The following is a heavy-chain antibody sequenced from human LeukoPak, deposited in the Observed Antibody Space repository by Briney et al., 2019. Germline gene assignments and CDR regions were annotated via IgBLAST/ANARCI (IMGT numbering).Heavy chain of an antibody. D-gene: IGHD3-22*01. CDR3: AKDQLTYYFDSSGYYPLAY. J-gene: IGHJ4*02. CDR1: GFTFISYG. V-gene: IGHV3-30*02. Sequence: GGSLRLSCAASGFTFISYGMHWVRQAPGKGLEWVAFIRYDGSNKCYADSVKGRFTISRDNSKNTLYLQMNSLRAEDTAVYYCAKDQLTYYFDSSGYYPLAYWGQGTLVTVSS. CDR2: IRYDGSNK.